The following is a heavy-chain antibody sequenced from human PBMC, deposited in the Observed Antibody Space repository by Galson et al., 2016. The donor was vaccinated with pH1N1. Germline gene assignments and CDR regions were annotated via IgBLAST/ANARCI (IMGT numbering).Heavy chain of an antibody. J-gene: IGHJ4*02. CDR1: GFTFSNYW. V-gene: IGHV3-7*01. Sequence: SLRLPCAASGFTFSNYWMHWVRQVPGKGLEWVANIKEDGSETYYVDSVRGRFTISRDNAKNSLYLQMNSLRDEDTALYYCARAIGSRSAYWGQGTLVTVSS. CDR3: ARAIGSRSAY. CDR2: IKEDGSET. D-gene: IGHD3-16*02.